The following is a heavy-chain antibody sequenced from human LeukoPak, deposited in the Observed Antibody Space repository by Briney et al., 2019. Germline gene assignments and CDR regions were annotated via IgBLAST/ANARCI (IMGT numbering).Heavy chain of an antibody. Sequence: GGSLRLSCVASGLSISGQWMNWVRQAPGQGLEWVANIKHDGSEEYYVDSVKGRFSISRDDGRNSVSLQMNSVRAEDTAVYYCGYTNNFYHWGQGTLVVVSS. CDR1: GLSISGQW. D-gene: IGHD3-16*02. V-gene: IGHV3-7*01. CDR2: IKHDGSEE. CDR3: GYTNNFYH. J-gene: IGHJ4*02.